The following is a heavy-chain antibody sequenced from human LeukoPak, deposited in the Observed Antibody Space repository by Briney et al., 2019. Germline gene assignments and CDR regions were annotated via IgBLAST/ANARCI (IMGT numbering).Heavy chain of an antibody. Sequence: ASVKVSCKASGYTFTSYDIHWVRQATGQGLEWMGWMNPNSGNTGYAERFHGRVTMTRNTSISTAYMELSSLRSEDTAVYYCARGSLGRWVPVSWGQGTLVTVSA. V-gene: IGHV1-8*01. D-gene: IGHD4-23*01. CDR3: ARGSLGRWVPVS. J-gene: IGHJ4*01. CDR2: MNPNSGNT. CDR1: GYTFTSYD.